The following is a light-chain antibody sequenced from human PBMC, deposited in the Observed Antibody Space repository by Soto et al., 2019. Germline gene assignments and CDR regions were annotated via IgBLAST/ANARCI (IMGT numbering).Light chain of an antibody. Sequence: EIVLTQSPDTLSLSPGERATLSCRASQSVSRFLAWYQQKPGQAPRLLISDASTRATGVPARFIGSGSGTDFTLTISSLEPEDFGVYYCQQRTNWRLTFGGGTKVDIK. CDR2: DAS. V-gene: IGKV3-11*01. CDR1: QSVSRF. CDR3: QQRTNWRLT. J-gene: IGKJ4*01.